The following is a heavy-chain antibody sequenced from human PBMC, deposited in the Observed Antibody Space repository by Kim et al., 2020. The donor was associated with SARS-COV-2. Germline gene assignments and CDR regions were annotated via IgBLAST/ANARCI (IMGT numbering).Heavy chain of an antibody. J-gene: IGHJ3*02. CDR2: IWYDGSNK. CDR1: RFTFSSYG. V-gene: IGHV3-33*01. CDR3: AREAGLAPLAFDI. D-gene: IGHD3-9*01. Sequence: GGSLRLSCAASRFTFSSYGMHWVRQAPGKGLEWVAVIWYDGSNKYYADSVKGRFTISRDNSKNTLYLQMNSLRAEDTAVYYCAREAGLAPLAFDIWGQGTMVTVSS.